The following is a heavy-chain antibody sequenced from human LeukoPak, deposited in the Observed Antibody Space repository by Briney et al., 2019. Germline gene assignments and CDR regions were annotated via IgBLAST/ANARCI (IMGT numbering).Heavy chain of an antibody. D-gene: IGHD1-26*01. CDR3: AKDLGAQGYFDY. J-gene: IGHJ4*02. CDR1: GFTFDDYT. Sequence: GGSLRLSCAASGFTFDDYTMHWVRQAPGKGLEWVSLISWDGGSTYYADSVKGRFTISRDNSKNSLYLQMNSLRTEDTGLYYCAKDLGAQGYFDYWGQGTLVTVSS. CDR2: ISWDGGST. V-gene: IGHV3-43*01.